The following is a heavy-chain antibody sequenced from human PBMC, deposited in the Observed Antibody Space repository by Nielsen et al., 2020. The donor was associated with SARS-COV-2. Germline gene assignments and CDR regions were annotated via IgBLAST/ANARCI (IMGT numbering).Heavy chain of an antibody. Sequence: GESLKISCAASGFTFSSYGMHWVRQAPGKGLEWVAVIWYDGSNKYYADSVKGRFTISRDNSKSTLFLQMNSLRVDDTAVYFCAKAWGIAVAGTDHYYMDVWGKGTTVTVSS. J-gene: IGHJ6*03. CDR3: AKAWGIAVAGTDHYYMDV. CDR1: GFTFSSYG. CDR2: IWYDGSNK. V-gene: IGHV3-33*06. D-gene: IGHD6-19*01.